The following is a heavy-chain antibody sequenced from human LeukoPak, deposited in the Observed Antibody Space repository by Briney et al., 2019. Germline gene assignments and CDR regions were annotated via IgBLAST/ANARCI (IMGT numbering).Heavy chain of an antibody. J-gene: IGHJ6*02. CDR3: ARRDCSSSSCHYYYYYMDV. CDR1: GYTFTNYY. V-gene: IGHV1-18*01. CDR2: VSTYNHNT. D-gene: IGHD2-2*01. Sequence: ASVKVSCKASGYTFTNYYISWVRQAPGQGLEWVGWVSTYNHNTNYAQNLQDRVTMTTDTSTSTAYMELRSLTSDDTAVYYCARRDCSSSSCHYYYYYMDVWGQGTTVTVSS.